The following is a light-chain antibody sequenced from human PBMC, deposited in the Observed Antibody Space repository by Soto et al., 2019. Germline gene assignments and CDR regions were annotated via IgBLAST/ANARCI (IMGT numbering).Light chain of an antibody. CDR1: QTIRSNY. CDR3: QQYGSLPWT. J-gene: IGKJ1*01. Sequence: ETVLTQSPGTLSLSPGERATLSCRASQTIRSNYLAWYRQTPGQAPILLIYGASNRATGIADRFSGSGSGTDFTLIISRLEPEDFALYYCQQYGSLPWTFGQGTKVEIK. CDR2: GAS. V-gene: IGKV3-20*01.